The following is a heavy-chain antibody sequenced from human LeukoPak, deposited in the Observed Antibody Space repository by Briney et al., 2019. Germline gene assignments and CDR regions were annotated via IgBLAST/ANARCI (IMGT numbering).Heavy chain of an antibody. CDR3: ARQTGSGLFILP. Sequence: PSETLSLTCTVSGGSISSGSYDWYWIRQPPGMGLEWIGSIYYTGNTYYNASLKSQVSISIDTSKNQFSLKLTSVTAADTAVYYRARQTGSGLFILPGGQGTLVTVSS. J-gene: IGHJ4*02. D-gene: IGHD3/OR15-3a*01. V-gene: IGHV4-39*01. CDR1: GGSISSGSYD. CDR2: IYYTGNT.